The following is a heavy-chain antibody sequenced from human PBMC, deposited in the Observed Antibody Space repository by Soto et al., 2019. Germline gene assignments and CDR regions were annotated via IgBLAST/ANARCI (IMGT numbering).Heavy chain of an antibody. Sequence: GGSLTLSCVVSGFTFAKYWMHWVRQAPGKGLVWVARIDTDGTTQTYADSMEGRFTISRDNAKNTLYLHMNSLRAEDTAVYYCGRQAALWEKVDFRGHGTPVTVSS. CDR3: GRQAALWEKVDF. CDR2: IDTDGTTQ. J-gene: IGHJ1*01. V-gene: IGHV3-74*01. D-gene: IGHD3-10*01. CDR1: GFTFAKYW.